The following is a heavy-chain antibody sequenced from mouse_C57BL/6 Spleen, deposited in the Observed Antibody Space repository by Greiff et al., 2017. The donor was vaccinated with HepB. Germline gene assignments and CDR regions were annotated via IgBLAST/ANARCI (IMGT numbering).Heavy chain of an antibody. CDR1: GFTFSSYA. Sequence: DVQLVESGEGLVKPGGSLKLSCAASGFTFSSYAMSWVRQTPEKRLEWVAYISSGGDYIYYADTVKGRFTISRDNARNTLYLQMSSLKSEDTAMYYCTRDEDYYGSDYAMDYWGQGTSVTVSS. D-gene: IGHD1-1*01. CDR2: ISSGGDYI. J-gene: IGHJ4*01. V-gene: IGHV5-9-1*02. CDR3: TRDEDYYGSDYAMDY.